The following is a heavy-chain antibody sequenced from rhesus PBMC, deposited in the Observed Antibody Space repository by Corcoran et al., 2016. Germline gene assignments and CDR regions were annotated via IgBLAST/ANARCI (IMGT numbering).Heavy chain of an antibody. Sequence: EVQLVESGGGVVQPGGSLRLSCAASGFTLDDYAMLWVRQAPGKGLEGGSGISWSGGSTYYADSVKGRFTISRDNAKNSLSLQMGSLRAEDTALYYCARIGYSGYSYVDYWGQGVLVTVSS. CDR2: ISWSGGST. J-gene: IGHJ4*01. CDR3: ARIGYSGYSYVDY. CDR1: GFTLDDYA. D-gene: IGHD5-30*01. V-gene: IGHV3-201*01.